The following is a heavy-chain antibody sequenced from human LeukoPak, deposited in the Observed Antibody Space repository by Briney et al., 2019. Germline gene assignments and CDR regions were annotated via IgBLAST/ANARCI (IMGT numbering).Heavy chain of an antibody. J-gene: IGHJ4*02. CDR1: GYTFTSYY. CDR3: ARENRKAVAGTRWYYFDY. CDR2: INPSGGST. D-gene: IGHD6-19*01. Sequence: ASVKVSCKASGYTFTSYYMHWVRQAPGQGLEWMGIINPSGGSTSYAQKFQGRVTMTRDTSTSTVHMELSSLRSEDTAVYYCARENRKAVAGTRWYYFDYWGQGTLVTVSS. V-gene: IGHV1-46*01.